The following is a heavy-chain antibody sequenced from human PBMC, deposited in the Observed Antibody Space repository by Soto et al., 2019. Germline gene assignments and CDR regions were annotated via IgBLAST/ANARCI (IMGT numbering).Heavy chain of an antibody. J-gene: IGHJ6*02. CDR3: AKDRRVRDGMDV. CDR1: GFTFSNYA. D-gene: IGHD3-10*01. CDR2: ISYDGSNT. V-gene: IGHV3-30*18. Sequence: QVQLVESGGGVVQPGRSLRLSCAASGFTFSNYAVHWVRQAPGKGLEWVALISYDGSNTYYADSVKGRFIISRDNSENPVYLQKSSLGAEDTANYYCAKDRRVRDGMDVWGQGTTVIVSS.